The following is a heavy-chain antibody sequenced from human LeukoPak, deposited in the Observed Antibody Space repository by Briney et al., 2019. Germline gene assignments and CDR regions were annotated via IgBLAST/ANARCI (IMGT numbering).Heavy chain of an antibody. V-gene: IGHV1-2*02. Sequence: ASVKVSCKASGYTFTGYYMHWVRLAPGQGLEWMGWINPNSDGTNYAQKFQGRVTMTRDTSISTAYMELTSLRSDDTAVYYCARGFPGTTGRLDPWGQGTLVTVPS. CDR3: ARGFPGTTGRLDP. D-gene: IGHD4-4*01. CDR1: GYTFTGYY. CDR2: INPNSDGT. J-gene: IGHJ5*02.